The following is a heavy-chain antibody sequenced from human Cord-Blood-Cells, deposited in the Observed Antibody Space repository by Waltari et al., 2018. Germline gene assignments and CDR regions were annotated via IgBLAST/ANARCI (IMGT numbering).Heavy chain of an antibody. CDR3: ARGSSIAAYPYYYYYMDV. J-gene: IGHJ6*03. Sequence: QVQLQESGPGLVQPSETLSLTCPVSGGSISSYYWSWIRQPPGKGLEWIGYIYYSGSTNYNPSLKSRVTISVDTSKNQFSLKLSSVTAADTAVYYCARGSSIAAYPYYYYYMDVWGKGTTVTVSS. CDR1: GGSISSYY. CDR2: IYYSGST. V-gene: IGHV4-59*01. D-gene: IGHD6-6*01.